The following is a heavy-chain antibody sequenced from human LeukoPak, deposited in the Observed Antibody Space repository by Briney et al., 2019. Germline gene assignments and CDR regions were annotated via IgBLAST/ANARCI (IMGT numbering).Heavy chain of an antibody. Sequence: GASVKVSCKASGDTFTGYYIHWVRQAPGQGLEWMGWINPNTGGTNYAQKFQGRVTMTRDTSISTAYMELGRLRSDDTAVYYCARAPGYASGAWGQGILVTVSS. CDR2: INPNTGGT. CDR3: ARAPGYASGA. CDR1: GDTFTGYY. J-gene: IGHJ5*02. D-gene: IGHD3-10*01. V-gene: IGHV1-2*02.